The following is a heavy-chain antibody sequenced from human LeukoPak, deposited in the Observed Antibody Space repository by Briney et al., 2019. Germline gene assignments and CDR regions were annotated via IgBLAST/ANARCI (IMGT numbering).Heavy chain of an antibody. CDR1: GFTVGNNH. CDR3: ATRAVAAPY. D-gene: IGHD6-19*01. V-gene: IGHV3-66*01. J-gene: IGHJ4*02. Sequence: GGSLRLSCAASGFTVGNNHMNWVRQAPGKGLEWVSLIYSGGNTPYADSVKGRFIIFRDSSKNTLYLQMNSLRVEDTAVYYCATRAVAAPYWGQGTLVTVSS. CDR2: IYSGGNT.